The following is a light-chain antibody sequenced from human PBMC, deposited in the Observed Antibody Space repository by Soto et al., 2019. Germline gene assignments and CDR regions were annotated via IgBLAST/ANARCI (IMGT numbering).Light chain of an antibody. Sequence: EIGLTQSPGPLSLSPGERATLSCRASQAITGFYLASHQQKPGQAPRLLVYAASSSPAASPDRLSGRGSGTDFSLIITRLEPEDSAVYDCHPDGDSPLPVSSPLTCGGGFKVEIK. V-gene: IGKV3-20*01. CDR3: HPDGDSPLPVSSPLT. J-gene: IGKJ4*01. CDR1: QAITGFY. CDR2: AAS.